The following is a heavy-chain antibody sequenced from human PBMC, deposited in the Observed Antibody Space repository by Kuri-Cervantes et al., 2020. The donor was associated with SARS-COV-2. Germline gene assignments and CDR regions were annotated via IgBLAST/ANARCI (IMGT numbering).Heavy chain of an antibody. CDR1: GFNFSRTD. V-gene: IGHV3-30*18. Sequence: GGSLRLSCAASGFNFSRTDMHWVRQAPGKGLEWVAVISHDGKNKKCIASGKGRFTISRDNSQNTLYLHMNSLRAEDTAVYYCAKDLIIMIVVVTYGGFDIWGQGTMVTVSS. J-gene: IGHJ3*02. CDR2: ISHDGKNK. D-gene: IGHD3-22*01. CDR3: AKDLIIMIVVVTYGGFDI.